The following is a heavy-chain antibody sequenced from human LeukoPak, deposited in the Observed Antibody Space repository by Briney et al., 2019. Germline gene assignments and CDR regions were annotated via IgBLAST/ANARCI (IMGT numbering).Heavy chain of an antibody. CDR1: GFTFSSYS. Sequence: GGSLRLSCAASGFTFSSYSMNWVRQAPGKGLEWVSAISGSGSSTYYADSVKGRFTISGDNSKNTLYLQMNSLRVEDTAVYYCARGRPHGNDYWGQGTLVTVSS. V-gene: IGHV3-23*01. CDR2: ISGSGSST. D-gene: IGHD4-23*01. J-gene: IGHJ4*02. CDR3: ARGRPHGNDY.